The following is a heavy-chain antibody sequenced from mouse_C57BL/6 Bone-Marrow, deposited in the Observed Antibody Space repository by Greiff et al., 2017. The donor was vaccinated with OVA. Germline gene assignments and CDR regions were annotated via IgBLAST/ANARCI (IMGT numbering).Heavy chain of an antibody. CDR1: GFTFSSYA. Sequence: EVKLMESGGGLVKPGGSLKLSCAASGFTFSSYAMSWVRQTPEKRLEWVATISDGGSYTYYPDNVKGRFTISRDNAKNNLYLQMSHLKSEDTAMYYCAREEGRGVDYWGQGTTLTVSS. CDR3: AREEGRGVDY. CDR2: ISDGGSYT. J-gene: IGHJ2*01. V-gene: IGHV5-4*01. D-gene: IGHD3-3*01.